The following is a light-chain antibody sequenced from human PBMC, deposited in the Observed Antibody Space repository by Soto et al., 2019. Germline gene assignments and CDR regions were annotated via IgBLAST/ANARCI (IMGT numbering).Light chain of an antibody. CDR3: QQYGSLPWT. CDR1: QSVSGSD. CDR2: GVS. Sequence: EVVLTQSPGTLSLSPGERATLSCRASQSVSGSDLAWYQQKPGQAPRLLISGVSNRATGTPDRFSGSGSGTDFTLTISSLEPEDFAVFYCQQYGSLPWTFGQGTKVEIK. J-gene: IGKJ1*01. V-gene: IGKV3-20*01.